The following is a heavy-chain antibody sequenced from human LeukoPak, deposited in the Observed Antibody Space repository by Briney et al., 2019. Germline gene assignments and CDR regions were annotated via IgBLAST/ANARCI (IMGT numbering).Heavy chain of an antibody. D-gene: IGHD1-26*01. J-gene: IGHJ4*02. V-gene: IGHV1-18*01. CDR1: GYAFTSYG. CDR2: ISAYNGNT. CDR3: ARAVGATTSVDY. Sequence: ASVKVSCKASGYAFTSYGISWVRQAPGQGLEWMGWISAYNGNTNYAQKLQARVTMTTDTSTSTAYMELRSLRSDDTAVYYCARAVGATTSVDYWGQGTLVTVSS.